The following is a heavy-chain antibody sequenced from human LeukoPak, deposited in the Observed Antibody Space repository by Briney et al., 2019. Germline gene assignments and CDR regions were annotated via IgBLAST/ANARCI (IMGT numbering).Heavy chain of an antibody. CDR3: ARQALELNAFDI. V-gene: IGHV4-30-2*03. D-gene: IGHD1-7*01. J-gene: IGHJ3*02. CDR2: IYYSGST. CDR1: GGSISSGGYS. Sequence: SETLSLTCAVSGGSISSGGYSWSWIRQPPGKGLEWIGSIYYSGSTYYNPSLKSRVTISVDTSKNQFSLKLSSVTAADTAVYYCARQALELNAFDIWGQGTMVTVSS.